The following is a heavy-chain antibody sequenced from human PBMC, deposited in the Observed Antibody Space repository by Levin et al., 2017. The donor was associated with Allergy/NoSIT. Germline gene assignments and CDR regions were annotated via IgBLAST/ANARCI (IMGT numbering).Heavy chain of an antibody. J-gene: IGHJ6*03. Sequence: SVKVSCKASGFTFTTFGIQWVRQARGQRPEWLGWIVVGNGNTNYAQKFQGRVTITRDVSTNTAYMDLSSLTSEDTAVYFCAAGILGGPEATTYYYYYMDVWGGGTSVTVSS. CDR2: IVVGNGNT. D-gene: IGHD2/OR15-2a*01. CDR3: AAGILGGPEATTYYYYYMDV. CDR1: GFTFTTFG. V-gene: IGHV1-58*02.